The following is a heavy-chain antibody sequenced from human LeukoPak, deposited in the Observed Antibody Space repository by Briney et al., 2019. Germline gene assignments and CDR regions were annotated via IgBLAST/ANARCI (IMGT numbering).Heavy chain of an antibody. CDR3: ARGFDYYDSSGYYYVGAFDI. CDR2: IYTSGST. CDR1: GGSISSSSYY. D-gene: IGHD3-22*01. V-gene: IGHV4-39*07. Sequence: SETLSLTCTVSGGSISSSSYYWGWIRQPPGKGLEWIGRIYTSGSTNYNPSLKSRVTMSVDTSKNQFSLKLSSVTAADTAVYYCARGFDYYDSSGYYYVGAFDIWGQGTMVTVSS. J-gene: IGHJ3*02.